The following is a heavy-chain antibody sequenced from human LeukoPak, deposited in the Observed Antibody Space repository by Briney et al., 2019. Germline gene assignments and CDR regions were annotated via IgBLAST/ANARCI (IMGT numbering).Heavy chain of an antibody. V-gene: IGHV3-49*04. J-gene: IGHJ6*02. D-gene: IGHD5-18*01. Sequence: GGSHRLSCTVSGFTFGDNAISWVRHALGKGLERVGFIRSKTYGGTTEYAASVKGRFTISRDDSKSIAYLQMNSLKTEDTAVYYCTRGPIQQWLWYCMYVWGQGTTVTVSS. CDR2: IRSKTYGGTT. CDR3: TRGPIQQWLWYCMYV. CDR1: GFTFGDNA.